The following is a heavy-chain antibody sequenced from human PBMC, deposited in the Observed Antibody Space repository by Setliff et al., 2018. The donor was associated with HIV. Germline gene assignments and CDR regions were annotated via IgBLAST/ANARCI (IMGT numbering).Heavy chain of an antibody. CDR2: ISSSGSI. V-gene: IGHV4-4*09. Sequence: LSLTCSVSGDSISNDYWNWIRQPPGKGLEWIGYISSSGSINYNPSLKSRVTISVDTSKNQFSLKLTSVTAADTAFYFCARMAGDSGYPFDNWGQGTLVTV. D-gene: IGHD5-12*01. J-gene: IGHJ4*02. CDR1: GDSISNDY. CDR3: ARMAGDSGYPFDN.